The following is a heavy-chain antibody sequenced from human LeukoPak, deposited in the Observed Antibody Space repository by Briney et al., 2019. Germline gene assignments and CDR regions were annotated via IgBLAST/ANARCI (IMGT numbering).Heavy chain of an antibody. D-gene: IGHD1-26*01. J-gene: IGHJ3*02. CDR2: IYHSGST. CDR1: GGSISSGHSS. CDR3: ARGGTAFDI. Sequence: PSETLSLTCAVSGGSISSGHSSWNWFRQPPGKGLEWIGYIYHSGSTYYNPSLKSRVAISVDKSKNQFSLKLRSVTAADTALYHCARGGTAFDIWGQGTMVTVSS. V-gene: IGHV4-30-2*01.